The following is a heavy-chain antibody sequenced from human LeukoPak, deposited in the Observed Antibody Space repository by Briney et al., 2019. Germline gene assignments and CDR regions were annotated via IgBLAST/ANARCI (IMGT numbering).Heavy chain of an antibody. J-gene: IGHJ4*02. V-gene: IGHV1-2*02. Sequence: ASVKVSCKASGYTFTGYYMHWVRQAPGQGLEWMGWINPNSGGTNYAQKFQGRVTMTRDTSISTAYMELSRLRSDDTAVYYCARDHYYGPGSYYNNWGQGTLVTVSS. CDR1: GYTFTGYY. CDR2: INPNSGGT. CDR3: ARDHYYGPGSYYNN. D-gene: IGHD3-10*01.